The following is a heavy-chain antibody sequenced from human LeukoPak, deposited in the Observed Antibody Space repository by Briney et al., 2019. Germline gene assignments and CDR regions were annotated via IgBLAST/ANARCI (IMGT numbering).Heavy chain of an antibody. J-gene: IGHJ4*02. D-gene: IGHD6-13*01. CDR1: GFTFSSYA. CDR2: ISGSGGSA. V-gene: IGHV3-23*01. CDR3: AKTIAAAGLFDY. Sequence: GGPLRLSCAASGFTFSSYAMSWVRQAPGKGLEWVSAISGSGGSAYYADSVKGRFTISRDNSKNTLYLQMNSLRAEDTAVYYCAKTIAAAGLFDYWGQGTLVTVSS.